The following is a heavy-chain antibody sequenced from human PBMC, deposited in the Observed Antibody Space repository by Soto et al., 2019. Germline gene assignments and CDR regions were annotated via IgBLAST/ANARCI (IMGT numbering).Heavy chain of an antibody. J-gene: IGHJ5*02. CDR3: PRDYPLRFEL. V-gene: IGHV3-74*01. D-gene: IGHD3-16*02. CDR1: VFNFSRYW. CDR2: IKSDGSST. Sequence: VGSARLSCATLVFNFSRYWMHCVRQTPGKWLVWVSHIKSDGSSTSYADSVKGRFTISRDNAKNTLYLQMNSLRAEDTAVYYSPRDYPLRFELWGQGTLRTGSS.